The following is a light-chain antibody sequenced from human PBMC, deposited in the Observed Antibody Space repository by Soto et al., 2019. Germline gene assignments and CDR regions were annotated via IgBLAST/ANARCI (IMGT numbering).Light chain of an antibody. CDR1: QNINTY. CDR3: QQSYSSPC. V-gene: IGKV1-39*01. J-gene: IGKJ4*01. Sequence: DMQMTQSPSSLSASVGDRVTITCRASQNINTYLNWYQQKPGKAPKLLIYDASTLQSGVPSRFSGSGSGTDFTLTISSLEPEDFATYYCQQSYSSPCFGGGTKVEI. CDR2: DAS.